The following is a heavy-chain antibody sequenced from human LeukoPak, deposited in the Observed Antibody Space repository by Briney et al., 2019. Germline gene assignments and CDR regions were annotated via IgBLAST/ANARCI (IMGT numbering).Heavy chain of an antibody. J-gene: IGHJ5*02. D-gene: IGHD2-2*02. CDR2: IIPIFGTA. Sequence: SVKVSCKASGYTFTSYGISWVRQAPGQGLEWMGGIIPIFGTANYAEKFQGRVTITAGESTSTAYMELSSLRSEDTAVYYCARADAAIPNWFDPWGQGTLVTVSS. CDR3: ARADAAIPNWFDP. V-gene: IGHV1-69*13. CDR1: GYTFTSYG.